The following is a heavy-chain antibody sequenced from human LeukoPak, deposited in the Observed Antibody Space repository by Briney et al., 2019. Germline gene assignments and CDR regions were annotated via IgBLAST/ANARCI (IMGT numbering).Heavy chain of an antibody. CDR1: GFTFSSYA. CDR2: ISGSGGST. J-gene: IGHJ5*02. Sequence: PGRSLRLSCAASGFTFSSYAMSWVRQAPGKGLEWVSGISGSGGSTYYADSVKGRFTISRDNSKNTLYLQMNSLRVDDTAVYYCAKDRALVVAATYNWFDPWGQGTLVTVSS. D-gene: IGHD2-15*01. CDR3: AKDRALVVAATYNWFDP. V-gene: IGHV3-23*01.